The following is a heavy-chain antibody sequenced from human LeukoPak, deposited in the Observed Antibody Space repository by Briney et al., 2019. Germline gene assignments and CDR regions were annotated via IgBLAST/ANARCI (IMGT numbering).Heavy chain of an antibody. Sequence: GGSLRLSCAASGFTLRNYWMRWVRQAPGKGLEWVANIKEDGSEKSYVDSVRGRFTVSIDHAKNSLYLQMSSLRVEDSAVYYRAPTSGPWGQGTLVTVSS. CDR3: APTSGP. V-gene: IGHV3-7*01. J-gene: IGHJ5*02. CDR2: IKEDGSEK. CDR1: GFTLRNYW. D-gene: IGHD1-26*01.